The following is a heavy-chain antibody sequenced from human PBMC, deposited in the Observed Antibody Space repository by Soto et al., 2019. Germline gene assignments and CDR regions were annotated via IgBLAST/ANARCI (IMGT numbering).Heavy chain of an antibody. V-gene: IGHV3-23*01. D-gene: IGHD3-22*01. Sequence: GSLRLSCAAPVFTFSIYAMSWVRQAPGKGLEWVSTIGGSGGGASYADIVRGRFTISRDNSQNTLYLQMNSLRAEDTAVYYCAKDAPGSGWLSDYWGQGTLVTVSS. CDR1: VFTFSIYA. J-gene: IGHJ4*02. CDR3: AKDAPGSGWLSDY. CDR2: IGGSGGGA.